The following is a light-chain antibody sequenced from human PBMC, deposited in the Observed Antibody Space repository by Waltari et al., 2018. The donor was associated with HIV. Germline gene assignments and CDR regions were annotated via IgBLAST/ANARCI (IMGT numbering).Light chain of an antibody. Sequence: VVMTQSPATLSVSPGEKATLSCRASQTISNPLAWYQQKPGQASRLLIYGASTRAIGIPVRFSGSGSGKEVTLTISRLQSDDFAVYCCQQYNNLPQTFGPGTKVEIK. CDR1: QTISNP. V-gene: IGKV3-15*01. CDR2: GAS. CDR3: QQYNNLPQT. J-gene: IGKJ1*01.